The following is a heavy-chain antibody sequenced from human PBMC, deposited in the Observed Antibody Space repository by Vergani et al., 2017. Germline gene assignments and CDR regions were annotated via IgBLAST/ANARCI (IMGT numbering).Heavy chain of an antibody. J-gene: IGHJ2*01. D-gene: IGHD2-2*01. Sequence: QVQLQESGPGLVKPSQTLSLTCTVSGGSISSGGHYWSWIRQHPGKGLEWIGYIYYSGSTYYNPSLKSRVTISVDTSKNQFSLKLSSVTAADTAVYYCARFCSSTSGQCQPRGWYFDLWGRGTLVTVSS. CDR2: IYYSGST. CDR3: ARFCSSTSGQCQPRGWYFDL. V-gene: IGHV4-31*03. CDR1: GGSISSGGHY.